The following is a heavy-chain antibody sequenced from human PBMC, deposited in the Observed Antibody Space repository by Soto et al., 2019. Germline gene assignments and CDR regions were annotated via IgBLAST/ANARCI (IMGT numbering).Heavy chain of an antibody. J-gene: IGHJ5*02. Sequence: VGSLRLSCAASVFTFSDYYMSWIRHAPGKGLEWVSYISSSGASIYYADSVKGRFTISRDNAENSLSLQMNSLRAEDTAVYYCVRGRWRSQGGIAASWGQGTLVSVSS. V-gene: IGHV3-11*01. D-gene: IGHD6-13*01. CDR3: VRGRWRSQGGIAAS. CDR1: VFTFSDYY. CDR2: ISSSGASI.